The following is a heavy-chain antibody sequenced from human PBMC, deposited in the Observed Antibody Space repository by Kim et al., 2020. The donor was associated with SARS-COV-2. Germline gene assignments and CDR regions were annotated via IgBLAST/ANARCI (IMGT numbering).Heavy chain of an antibody. V-gene: IGHV3-53*01. D-gene: IGHD6-13*01. CDR1: GFTVSSNY. CDR3: ARDPRYEAAAGLYYYGMDV. CDR2: IYSGGNT. J-gene: IGHJ6*02. Sequence: GGSLRLSCAASGFTVSSNYMSWVRQAPGKGLEWVSVIYSGGNTYYADSVKGRFTISRDTSKNTLFLQMNSLRAEDSAVYYCARDPRYEAAAGLYYYGMDVWGQGTTVTVSS.